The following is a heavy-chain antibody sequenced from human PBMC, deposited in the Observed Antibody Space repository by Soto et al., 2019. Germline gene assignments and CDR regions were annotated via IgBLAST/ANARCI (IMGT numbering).Heavy chain of an antibody. CDR3: ARDMHAGFTHYFDP. CDR2: ISPKSGGT. J-gene: IGHJ5*02. Sequence: RASVKVSCKASGYTFTGYYIHWVRQAPGQGFEWMGRISPKSGGTNYAQKFEGRVTMTWDTSLKTAYMELSSLISEDTAVYYCARDMHAGFTHYFDPWGQGTLVTVSS. V-gene: IGHV1-2*02. CDR1: GYTFTGYY. D-gene: IGHD1-26*01.